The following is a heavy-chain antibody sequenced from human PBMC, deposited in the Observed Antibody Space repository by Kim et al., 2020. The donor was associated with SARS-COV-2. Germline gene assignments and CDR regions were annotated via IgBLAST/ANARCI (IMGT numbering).Heavy chain of an antibody. Sequence: GGSLRLSCAASGFTFSNYWMSWVRQAPGKGLEWVATIKEDGSMKLYVDSVRGRFTISKDNAKNSVDLQMSSLRVEDTAVYYCARDNYGDYPDWGQGTLVTVPS. V-gene: IGHV3-7*01. D-gene: IGHD3-16*01. CDR3: ARDNYGDYPD. CDR2: IKEDGSMK. CDR1: GFTFSNYW. J-gene: IGHJ4*02.